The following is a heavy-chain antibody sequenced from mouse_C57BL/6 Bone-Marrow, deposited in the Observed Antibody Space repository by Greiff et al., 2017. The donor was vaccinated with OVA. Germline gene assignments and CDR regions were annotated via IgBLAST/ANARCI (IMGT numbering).Heavy chain of an antibody. CDR2: IWRGGST. D-gene: IGHD1-1*01. J-gene: IGHJ3*01. V-gene: IGHV2-5*01. Sequence: QVQLKESGPGLVQPSQSLSITCTVSGFSLTSYGVHWVRQSPGKGLEWLGVIWRGGSTAYNAAFMSRLSITKDNSKSQVFFKMNSLQAEDTATYCCAKRCYGLAYWGQGTLVTVSA. CDR3: AKRCYGLAY. CDR1: GFSLTSYG.